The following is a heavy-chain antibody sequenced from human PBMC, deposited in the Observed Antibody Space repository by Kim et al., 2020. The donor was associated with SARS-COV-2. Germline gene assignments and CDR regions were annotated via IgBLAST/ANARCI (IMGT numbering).Heavy chain of an antibody. CDR3: TTGLGGSGYYQPSHFDY. Sequence: GGSLRLSCAASGFTFSNAWMSWVRQAPGKGLEWVGRIKSKTDGGTTDYAAPVKGRFTISRDDSKNTLYLQMNSLKTEDTAVYYCTTGLGGSGYYQPSHFDYWGQGTLVTVSS. V-gene: IGHV3-15*01. CDR2: IKSKTDGGTT. D-gene: IGHD3-22*01. J-gene: IGHJ4*02. CDR1: GFTFSNAW.